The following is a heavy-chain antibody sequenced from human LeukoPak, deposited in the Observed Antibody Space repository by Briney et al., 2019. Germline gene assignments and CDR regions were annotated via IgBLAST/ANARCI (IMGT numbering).Heavy chain of an antibody. CDR1: GFTVSSTY. Sequence: GGSLRLSCAASGFTVSSTYMSWVRQAPGKGLEWVSVIYSGGSTYYADSVKGRFTISRDNAKNSLYLQMNSLRAEDTAVYYCARDLMYSGSAGGAFDIWGQGTMVTVSS. CDR2: IYSGGST. D-gene: IGHD1-26*01. V-gene: IGHV3-66*01. CDR3: ARDLMYSGSAGGAFDI. J-gene: IGHJ3*02.